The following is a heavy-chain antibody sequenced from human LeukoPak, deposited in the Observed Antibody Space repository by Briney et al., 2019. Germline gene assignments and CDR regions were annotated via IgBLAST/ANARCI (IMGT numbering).Heavy chain of an antibody. J-gene: IGHJ3*02. CDR1: GFTFSTYW. CDR3: AKDNISAFDI. V-gene: IGHV3-74*01. CDR2: INTDGSST. Sequence: GGSLRLSCAASGFTFSTYWMHWVRQAPGKGLVWVSRINTDGSSTSYADSVMGRFTISRDNAKNTLSLQMNSLRAEDTAVYYCAKDNISAFDIWGQGTMVTVSS. D-gene: IGHD2/OR15-2a*01.